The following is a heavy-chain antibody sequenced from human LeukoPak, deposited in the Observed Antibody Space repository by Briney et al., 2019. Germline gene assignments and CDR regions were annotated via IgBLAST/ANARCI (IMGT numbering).Heavy chain of an antibody. D-gene: IGHD1-26*01. J-gene: IGHJ4*02. CDR3: ARVMYSGSYLPGY. CDR2: IIPIFGTA. CDR1: GGTFSCYA. Sequence: ASVKVSCKASGGTFSCYAISWGRQAPGQGLEWMGGIIPIFGTANYAQKFQGRVTITTDESTSTAYMELSSLRSEDTAVYYCARVMYSGSYLPGYWGQGTLVTVSS. V-gene: IGHV1-69*05.